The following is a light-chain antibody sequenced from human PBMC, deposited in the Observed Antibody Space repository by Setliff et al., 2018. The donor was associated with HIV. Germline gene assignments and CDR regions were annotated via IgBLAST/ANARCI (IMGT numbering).Light chain of an antibody. J-gene: IGLJ1*01. V-gene: IGLV2-14*03. CDR3: SSYTSSSTLGYV. Sequence: QSALTQPASVSGSPGQSITISCTGISSDVGGYYSVSWYQQHPGKAPKLMIYDVINRPSGVSNRFSGSRSGNTASLTISGLQVEDEADYYCSSYTSSSTLGYVFGTGTKVTVL. CDR1: SSDVGGYYS. CDR2: DVI.